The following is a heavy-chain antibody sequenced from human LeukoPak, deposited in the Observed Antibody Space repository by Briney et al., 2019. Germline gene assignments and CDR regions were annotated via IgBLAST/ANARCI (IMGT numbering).Heavy chain of an antibody. V-gene: IGHV4-38-2*02. CDR1: AYSISSGYY. Sequence: SETLSLTCTVSAYSISSGYYWGWLRQPPGKGLEWIGSIYHIGSTYYNPSLKSRVTISVDTSKNQFSLKLSSVTAADTAVYYCARGYYDFWSGYYFGSIWFDPWGQGTLVTVSS. J-gene: IGHJ5*02. CDR2: IYHIGST. CDR3: ARGYYDFWSGYYFGSIWFDP. D-gene: IGHD3-3*01.